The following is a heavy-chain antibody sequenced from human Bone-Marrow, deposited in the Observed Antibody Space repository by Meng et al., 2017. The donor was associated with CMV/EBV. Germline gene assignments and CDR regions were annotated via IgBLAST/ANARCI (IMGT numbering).Heavy chain of an antibody. CDR2: INPNSGGT. Sequence: ASVKVSCKASGYTFTGYYMHWVRQAPGQGLEWMGWINPNSGGTNYAQKFQGRVTITRNTSISTAYMELSSLRSEDTAVYYCARSRPVQLPRRWFDPWGQGTRVTGSS. J-gene: IGHJ5*02. D-gene: IGHD2-2*01. CDR3: ARSRPVQLPRRWFDP. CDR1: GYTFTGYY. V-gene: IGHV1-2*02.